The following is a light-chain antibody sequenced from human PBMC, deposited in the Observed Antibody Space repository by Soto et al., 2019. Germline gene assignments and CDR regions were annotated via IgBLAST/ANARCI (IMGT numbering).Light chain of an antibody. J-gene: IGKJ4*01. CDR1: QSVSSY. CDR2: DAS. CDR3: QQRGDWPPLT. Sequence: EIVLTQSTATLSLSPGERATLSCRASQSVSSYIAWYQQKPGQAPRLLIYDASNRATGVPVRFSGSGSGTDFTLTISCLEPEDFAVYYCQQRGDWPPLTFGGGTKVEIK. V-gene: IGKV3-11*01.